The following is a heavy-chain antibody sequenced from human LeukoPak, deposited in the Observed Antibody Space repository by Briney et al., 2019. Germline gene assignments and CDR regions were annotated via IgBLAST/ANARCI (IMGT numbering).Heavy chain of an antibody. CDR2: IYTSGST. D-gene: IGHD4-11*01. CDR1: GGSISSGSYY. Sequence: PSQTLSLTCTVSGGSISSGSYYWSWIRQPAGKGLEWIGRIYTSGSTNYNPSLKSRVTISVDTSKNQFSLKLSSVTAADTAVYYCARVTRVLVTTIWGKTSVTSGWFDPWGQGTLVTVSS. CDR3: ARVTRVLVTTIWGKTSVTSGWFDP. V-gene: IGHV4-61*02. J-gene: IGHJ5*02.